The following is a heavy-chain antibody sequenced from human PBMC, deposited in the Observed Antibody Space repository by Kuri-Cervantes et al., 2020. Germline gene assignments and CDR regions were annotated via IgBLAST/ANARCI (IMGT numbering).Heavy chain of an antibody. CDR2: INPSGGST. J-gene: IGHJ4*02. Sequence: ASVKVSCKASGYTFTSYYMHWVRQAPGQGLEWMGIINPSGGSTNYAEKFQSRVTMTRDTSTSTVYMELSSLRSEDTAVYYCASGGYGTSGFDYWGQGTLVTVSS. CDR1: GYTFTSYY. V-gene: IGHV1-46*01. CDR3: ASGGYGTSGFDY. D-gene: IGHD3-22*01.